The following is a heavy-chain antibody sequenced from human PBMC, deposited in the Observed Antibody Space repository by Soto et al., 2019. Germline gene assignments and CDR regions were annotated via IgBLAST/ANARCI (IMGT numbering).Heavy chain of an antibody. CDR3: AHRHNYDILTGYYKPWSAP. V-gene: IGHV2-5*02. CDR1: GFSLSTSGVG. J-gene: IGHJ5*02. D-gene: IGHD3-9*01. CDR2: IYWDDDK. Sequence: SGPTLVNPTQTLTLTCTFSGFSLSTSGVGVGWIRQPPGKALEWLALIYWDDDKRYSPSLKSRLTITKDTSKTQVVLTMTNMNPVDTATYYCAHRHNYDILTGYYKPWSAPWGQGTLVTVSS.